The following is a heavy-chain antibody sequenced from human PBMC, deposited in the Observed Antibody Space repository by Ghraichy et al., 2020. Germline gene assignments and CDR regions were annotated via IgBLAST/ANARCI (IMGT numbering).Heavy chain of an antibody. Sequence: SETLSLTCAVSGGSINSGGYSWSWIRQPPGKGLEWIGYMHHSGSTYYKPSLESRVTISLDRSKNQLSLKLTSVTAADTAVYYCASKPAASTAFDHWGQGTLVTVSS. J-gene: IGHJ4*02. CDR1: GGSINSGGYS. V-gene: IGHV4-30-2*01. CDR3: ASKPAASTAFDH. D-gene: IGHD6-13*01. CDR2: MHHSGST.